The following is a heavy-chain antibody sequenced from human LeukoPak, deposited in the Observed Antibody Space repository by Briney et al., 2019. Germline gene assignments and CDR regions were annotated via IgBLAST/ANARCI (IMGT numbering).Heavy chain of an antibody. CDR3: ARKTRLGAAYDY. CDR2: IGTAGDT. Sequence: GGSLRLSCAASGFTFSSYDMHWVRQATGKGLEWVSAIGTAGDTYYPGSVKGRFTISRENAKNSLYLQMNSLRAGDTAVCYCARKTRLGAAYDYWGQGTLVTVSS. J-gene: IGHJ4*02. V-gene: IGHV3-13*01. D-gene: IGHD4/OR15-4a*01. CDR1: GFTFSSYD.